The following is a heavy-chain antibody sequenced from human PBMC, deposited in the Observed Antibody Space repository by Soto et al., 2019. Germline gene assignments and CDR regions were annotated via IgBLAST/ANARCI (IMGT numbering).Heavy chain of an antibody. Sequence: EVQLLESGRGLVQPGGSLRLSCAASGFTFSSYAMSWVRQAPGKGLEWVSAISGSGGSTYYADSVKGRFTISRDNAKDSMYLQMNSLRAEDTAVYYCAKGLVRGDYWGQGTLVTVSS. J-gene: IGHJ4*02. V-gene: IGHV3-23*01. CDR3: AKGLVRGDY. D-gene: IGHD6-19*01. CDR1: GFTFSSYA. CDR2: ISGSGGST.